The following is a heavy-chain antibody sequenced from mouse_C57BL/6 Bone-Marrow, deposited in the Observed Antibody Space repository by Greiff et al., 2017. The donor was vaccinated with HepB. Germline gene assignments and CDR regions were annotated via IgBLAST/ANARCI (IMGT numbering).Heavy chain of an antibody. Sequence: EVQRVESGGGLVQPGGSLKLSCAASGFTFSDYYMYWVRQTPEKRLEWVAYISNGGGSTYYPDTVKGRFTISRDNAKNTLYLQMSRLKSEDTAMYYCARPLYYKDAYWGQGTLVTVSA. V-gene: IGHV5-12*01. J-gene: IGHJ3*01. CDR3: ARPLYYKDAY. CDR2: ISNGGGST. D-gene: IGHD2-12*01. CDR1: GFTFSDYY.